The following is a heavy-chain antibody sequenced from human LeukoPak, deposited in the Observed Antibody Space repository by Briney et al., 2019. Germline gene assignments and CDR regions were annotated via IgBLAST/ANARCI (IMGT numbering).Heavy chain of an antibody. CDR1: GFTFSDYY. D-gene: IGHD3-22*01. Sequence: GGSLRLSCAASGFTFSDYYMSWIRQAPGKGLEWVSYISSSGSTIYYADSVKGRFTISRGNAKNSLYLQMNSLRAEDTAVYYCARDLYYYDSSGYYPPLGAFDIWGQGTMVTVSS. CDR2: ISSSGSTI. CDR3: ARDLYYYDSSGYYPPLGAFDI. V-gene: IGHV3-11*01. J-gene: IGHJ3*02.